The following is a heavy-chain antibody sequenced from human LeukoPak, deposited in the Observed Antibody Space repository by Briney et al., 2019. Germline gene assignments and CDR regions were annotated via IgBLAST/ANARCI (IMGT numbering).Heavy chain of an antibody. CDR2: IYPGDSDT. CDR3: ARHRAPYYDSSGYYYDYWYFDL. Sequence: GESLKISCKGSGYSFTSYWIGWVRQMPGKGLGWMGIIYPGDSDTRYSPSFQGQVTISADKSISTAYLQWSSLKASDTAMYYCARHRAPYYDSSGYYYDYWYFDLWGRGTLVTVSS. V-gene: IGHV5-51*01. CDR1: GYSFTSYW. D-gene: IGHD3-22*01. J-gene: IGHJ2*01.